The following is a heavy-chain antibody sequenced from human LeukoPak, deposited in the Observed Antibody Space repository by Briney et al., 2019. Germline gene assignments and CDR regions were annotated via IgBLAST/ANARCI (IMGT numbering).Heavy chain of an antibody. CDR3: ARGRSGSYYNFDY. CDR1: GGSISSGDYY. CDR2: IYYSGST. D-gene: IGHD3-10*01. Sequence: SQTLSLTCTVSGGSISSGDYYWSWIRQPPGKGLEWIGYIYYSGSTYYNPSLKSRVTISVDTSKNQFSLKLSSVTAADTAVYYCARGRSGSYYNFDYWGQGTLVTVSS. V-gene: IGHV4-30-4*01. J-gene: IGHJ4*02.